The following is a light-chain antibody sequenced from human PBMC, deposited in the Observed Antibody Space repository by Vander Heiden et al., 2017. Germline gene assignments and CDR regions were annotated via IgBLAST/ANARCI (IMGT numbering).Light chain of an antibody. Sequence: QSVLTQPPPVSGAPGQRVTISCTGSSSNIGAGYDVHWYQQLPGTAPKRLIDGNSNRPSGVPDRFSGYKSGTSASLDITGLQAEDEADDYCQYSDSSLSGAVFGGGTQLTVL. J-gene: IGLJ3*02. CDR3: QYSDSSLSGAV. CDR2: GNS. V-gene: IGLV1-40*01. CDR1: SSNIGAGYD.